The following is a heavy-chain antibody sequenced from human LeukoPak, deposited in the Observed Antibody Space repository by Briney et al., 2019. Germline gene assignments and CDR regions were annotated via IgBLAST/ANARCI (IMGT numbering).Heavy chain of an antibody. CDR1: GGSISNYY. D-gene: IGHD6-19*01. CDR2: IFYSGST. J-gene: IGHJ1*01. Sequence: SETLSLTCTVSGGSISNYYWSWIRQPPEKGLEWIGYIFYSGSTNYNPSLMSRVTISVDTSKNQFSLKLSSVTAADTAVYYCATYSIAVAFQQWGQGTLVTVSS. V-gene: IGHV4-59*01. CDR3: ATYSIAVAFQQ.